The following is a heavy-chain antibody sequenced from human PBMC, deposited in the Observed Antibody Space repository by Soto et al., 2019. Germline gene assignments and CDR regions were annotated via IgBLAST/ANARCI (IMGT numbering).Heavy chain of an antibody. CDR3: AREPLAVAGTRDAFAI. J-gene: IGHJ3*02. CDR1: GYTFTSYA. CDR2: INAGNGNT. D-gene: IGHD6-19*01. V-gene: IGHV1-3*01. Sequence: ASVKVSCKASGYTFTSYAMHWVRQAPGQRLEWMGWINAGNGNTKYSQKFQGRVTITRDTSASTAYMELSSLRSEDTAVYYCAREPLAVAGTRDAFAIWGQGTMVTVSS.